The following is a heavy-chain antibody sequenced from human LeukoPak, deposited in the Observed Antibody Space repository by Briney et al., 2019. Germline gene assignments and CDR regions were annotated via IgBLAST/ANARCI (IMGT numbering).Heavy chain of an antibody. CDR2: IYHSGST. CDR1: GYSISSGYY. CDR3: ARHNSYFDY. V-gene: IGHV4-38-2*01. Sequence: SETLSLTCAVSGYSISSGYYWGWIRQPPGKGLEWIGSIYHSGSTYYNPSLKSRVTISVDMSKNQFSLKLSSVTAADTAVYYCARHNSYFDYWGQGTLVTVSS. D-gene: IGHD5-24*01. J-gene: IGHJ4*02.